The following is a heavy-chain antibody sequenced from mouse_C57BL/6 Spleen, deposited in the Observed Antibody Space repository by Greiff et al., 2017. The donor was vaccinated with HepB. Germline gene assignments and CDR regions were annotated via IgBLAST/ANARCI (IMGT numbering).Heavy chain of an antibody. CDR3: ARDWGDYAWFAY. Sequence: EVQRVESGGGLVQSGRSLRLSCATSGFTFSDFYMEWVRQAPGKGLEWIAASRNKANDYTTEYSASVKGRFIVSRDTSQSILYLQMNALRAEDTAIYYCARDWGDYAWFAYWGQGTLVTVSA. CDR1: GFTFSDFY. V-gene: IGHV7-1*01. CDR2: SRNKANDYTT. D-gene: IGHD2-4*01. J-gene: IGHJ3*01.